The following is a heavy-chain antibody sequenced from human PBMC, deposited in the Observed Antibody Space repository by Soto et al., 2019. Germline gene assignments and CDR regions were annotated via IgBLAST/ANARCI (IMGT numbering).Heavy chain of an antibody. D-gene: IGHD5-12*01. V-gene: IGHV3-33*01. CDR1: GFTFSSYG. Sequence: PGGSLRLSCAASGFTFSSYGMHWVRQAPGKGLEWVAVIWYDGSNKYYADSVKGRFTISRDNSKNTLCLQMNSLRAEDTAVYYCARDQDIVAGNYYYYGMDVWGQGTTVTVSS. CDR3: ARDQDIVAGNYYYYGMDV. CDR2: IWYDGSNK. J-gene: IGHJ6*02.